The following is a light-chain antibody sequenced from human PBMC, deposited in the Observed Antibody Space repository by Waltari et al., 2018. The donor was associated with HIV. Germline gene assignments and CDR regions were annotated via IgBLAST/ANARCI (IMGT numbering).Light chain of an antibody. CDR1: RNDIGLYHY. Sequence: QSALTHPPPASRSPAETVPPPRPATRNDIGLYHYLSWFQQPPGKVPKLVMFEVSQRPSGVPARFSGSKSGYTASLTVSGLQPDDESDYFCSSFAGNDCFVFGGGTRLTVL. J-gene: IGLJ2*01. V-gene: IGLV2-8*01. CDR2: EVS. CDR3: SSFAGNDCFV.